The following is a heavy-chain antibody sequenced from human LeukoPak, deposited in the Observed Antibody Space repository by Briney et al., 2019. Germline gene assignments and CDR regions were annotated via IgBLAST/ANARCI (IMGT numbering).Heavy chain of an antibody. Sequence: GGSLRHSCAASGFTFSNYDMTWVRQAPGKGLEWVSGISGSGGYTRYADSVKGRFTISRDNSKNTLYLQMDSLRAEDTALYYCAKFGCSSTSCPFDSWGQGTPVTVSS. J-gene: IGHJ4*02. D-gene: IGHD2-2*01. V-gene: IGHV3-23*01. CDR3: AKFGCSSTSCPFDS. CDR1: GFTFSNYD. CDR2: ISGSGGYT.